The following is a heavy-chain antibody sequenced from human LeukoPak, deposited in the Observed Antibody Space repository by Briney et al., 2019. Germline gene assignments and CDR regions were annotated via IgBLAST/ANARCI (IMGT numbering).Heavy chain of an antibody. J-gene: IGHJ5*02. CDR1: GYTFTGYA. V-gene: IGHV1-3*01. D-gene: IGHD3-10*01. CDR3: ARGRMVRGVIITYNWFDP. Sequence: ASVKVSCKASGYTFTGYAMHWVRQAPGQRLEWMGWINAGNGNTKYSQKFQGRVTITRDTSASTAYMELSSLRSEDTAVYYCARGRMVRGVIITYNWFDPWGQGTLVTVSS. CDR2: INAGNGNT.